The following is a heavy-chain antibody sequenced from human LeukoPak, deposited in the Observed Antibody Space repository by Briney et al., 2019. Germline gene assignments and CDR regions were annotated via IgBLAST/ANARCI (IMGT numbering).Heavy chain of an antibody. Sequence: ASVKVSCKASGYTFTGYYMHWVRQAPGQGLEWMGWINPNSGGTNYAQKFQGRVTMTRDTSISTVYMELSRLRSDDTAVYYCARAGSSWYPDDYWGQGTLVTVSS. CDR3: ARAGSSWYPDDY. J-gene: IGHJ4*02. CDR1: GYTFTGYY. V-gene: IGHV1-2*02. CDR2: INPNSGGT. D-gene: IGHD6-13*01.